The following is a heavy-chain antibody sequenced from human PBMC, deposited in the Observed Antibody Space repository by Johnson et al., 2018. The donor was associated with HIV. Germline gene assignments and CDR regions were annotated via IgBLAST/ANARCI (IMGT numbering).Heavy chain of an antibody. CDR3: ARGCRDGYTWDVFDV. Sequence: VQLVESGGGLVQPGGSLRLSCAASGFTFSNAWMSWVRQAPGKGLEWVSAIGTAGDTYYPGSVKGRFTISRENAKNSLYLQMNSLRVEDTAVYFCARGCRDGYTWDVFDVGGQGTRVTVSS. CDR2: IGTAGDT. CDR1: GFTFSNAW. D-gene: IGHD5-24*01. J-gene: IGHJ3*01. V-gene: IGHV3-13*01.